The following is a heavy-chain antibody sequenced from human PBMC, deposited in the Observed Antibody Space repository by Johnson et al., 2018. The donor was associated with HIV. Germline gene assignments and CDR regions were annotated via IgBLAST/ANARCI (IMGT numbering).Heavy chain of an antibody. CDR2: VSFDGSKK. D-gene: IGHD2-15*01. CDR3: ARSRDCSGGSCPDGFDI. CDR1: GFTFSNYP. Sequence: QVYLVESGGGVVRPGRSLRLSCTASGFTFSNYPMHWVRQAQGKGLEWVAVVSFDGSKKYHADSVKGRFTISRDNSKNTLYLQMNSLRAEDTAVYYCARSRDCSGGSCPDGFDIWGQGTKVIVSS. V-gene: IGHV3-30*04. J-gene: IGHJ3*02.